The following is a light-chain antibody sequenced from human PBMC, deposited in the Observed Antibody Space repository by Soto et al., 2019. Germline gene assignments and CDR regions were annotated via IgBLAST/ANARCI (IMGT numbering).Light chain of an antibody. CDR2: GAS. V-gene: IGKV3-20*01. CDR3: QQYGNSPIT. Sequence: PGEIATLSCLSSQSVTNNYLAWYQQKPGQAPRLLIDGASSRATGVPDRFSGTGSGTDFTLTISRLEPEDFAVFYCQQYGNSPITFGQGTRLEIK. J-gene: IGKJ5*01. CDR1: QSVTNNY.